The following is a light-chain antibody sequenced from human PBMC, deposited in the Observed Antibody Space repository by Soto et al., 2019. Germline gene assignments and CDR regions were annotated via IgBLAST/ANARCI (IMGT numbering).Light chain of an antibody. Sequence: EIVLTQFPATLSLSPGDRATLSCRASQSVPSYLAWYQQKPGQAPRLLVYDISNRATGIPARFTGSGSGTDFTTTISSLEPEDSAVYYCQQRNAWPRNTFGQGTKLQI. CDR2: DIS. CDR3: QQRNAWPRNT. V-gene: IGKV3-11*01. J-gene: IGKJ2*01. CDR1: QSVPSY.